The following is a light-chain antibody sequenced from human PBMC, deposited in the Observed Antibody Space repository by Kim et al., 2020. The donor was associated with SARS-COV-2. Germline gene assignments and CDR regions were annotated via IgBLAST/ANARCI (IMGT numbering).Light chain of an antibody. Sequence: QSALTQPRSVSGSPGQSVTISCTGSSSDVGAYEYVSWYQQHPGKAPKLMIYYVNKRPSGVPDRFSGSKSGYTASLTISGLQAEDEADYYCCSYAGSYTLVFGTGTKVTVL. CDR3: CSYAGSYTLV. CDR1: SSDVGAYEY. V-gene: IGLV2-11*01. J-gene: IGLJ1*01. CDR2: YVN.